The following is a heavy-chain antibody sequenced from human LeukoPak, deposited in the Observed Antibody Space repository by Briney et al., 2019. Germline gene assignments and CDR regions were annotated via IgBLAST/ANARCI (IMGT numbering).Heavy chain of an antibody. CDR1: GYSFTNYW. V-gene: IGHV5-51*01. Sequence: GESLQISCKGSGYSFTNYWIAWVRPMPGKGLEWMGIIYPGDSDTRYSPSFQGQVTISADKSISTAYLQWSSLKASDTAMYYCALMTPTPDVFDIWAQGTMVTVSS. CDR3: ALMTPTPDVFDI. J-gene: IGHJ3*02. CDR2: IYPGDSDT.